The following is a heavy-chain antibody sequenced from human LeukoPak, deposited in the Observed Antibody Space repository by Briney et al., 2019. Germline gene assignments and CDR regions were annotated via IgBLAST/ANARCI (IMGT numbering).Heavy chain of an antibody. D-gene: IGHD2-2*01. V-gene: IGHV1-46*01. CDR1: GYTFTSYY. J-gene: IGHJ3*02. Sequence: ASVKVSCKASGYTFTSYYMHWVRQAPGQGLEWMGIINPSGGSTSYAQKFQGRVTMTRDTSTSTVYMELSSLRSEDTAVYYCARVQDIVVVPAAIDAFDIWGQGTMVTVSS. CDR3: ARVQDIVVVPAAIDAFDI. CDR2: INPSGGST.